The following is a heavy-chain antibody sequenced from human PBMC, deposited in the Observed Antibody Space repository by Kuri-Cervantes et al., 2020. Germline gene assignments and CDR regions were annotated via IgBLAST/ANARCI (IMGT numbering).Heavy chain of an antibody. V-gene: IGHV3-53*01. CDR1: GFTFSSYS. D-gene: IGHD2-15*01. Sequence: GESLKISCAASGFTFSSYSMNWVRQAPGKGLQWVSAIGGDFTTYYADSVKHRFTISRDNSKNTLYLQMYSLRDEDTAVYYCAREFVGGWPFDYWGLGTLVTVSS. CDR3: AREFVGGWPFDY. J-gene: IGHJ4*02. CDR2: IGGDFTT.